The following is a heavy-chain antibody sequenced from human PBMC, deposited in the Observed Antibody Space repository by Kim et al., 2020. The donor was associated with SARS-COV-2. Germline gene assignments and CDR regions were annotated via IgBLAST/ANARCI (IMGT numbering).Heavy chain of an antibody. V-gene: IGHV1-69*02. CDR3: ALGSSAGTNWFDP. D-gene: IGHD6-6*01. J-gene: IGHJ5*02. Sequence: NYAQKLQGRVTVTADKSTRTTYRELSSLRSEDTALYYCALGSSAGTNWFDPWGQGTLVTVSS.